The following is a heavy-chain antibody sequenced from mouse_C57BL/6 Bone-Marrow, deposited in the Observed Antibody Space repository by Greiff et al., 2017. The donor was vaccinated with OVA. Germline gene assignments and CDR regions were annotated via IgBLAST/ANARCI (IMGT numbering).Heavy chain of an antibody. CDR1: GYTFTSYW. CDR3: AREEITTVVAGFDY. CDR2: IHPNSGST. J-gene: IGHJ2*01. Sequence: QVQLQQPGAELVKPGASVKLSCKASGYTFTSYWMHWVKQRPGQGLEWIGMIHPNSGSTNYNEKFKSKATLTVDKSSSTAYMQLSSLTSEDSAVYYCAREEITTVVAGFDYWGQGTTLTVSS. V-gene: IGHV1-64*01. D-gene: IGHD1-1*01.